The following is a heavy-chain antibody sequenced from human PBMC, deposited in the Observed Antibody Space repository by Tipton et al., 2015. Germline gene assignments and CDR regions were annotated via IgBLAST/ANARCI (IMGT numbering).Heavy chain of an antibody. V-gene: IGHV4-34*01. J-gene: IGHJ3*02. Sequence: TLSLTCAVSGESFSKYYWSWIRQSPGKGLEWIGEINDSGKSNYNPSLKSRVTISVDTSKSQFFLKLSSVTAADTAVYYCARDHIWAFDIWGQGTMVTVSS. CDR1: GESFSKYY. CDR2: INDSGKS. D-gene: IGHD2-21*01. CDR3: ARDHIWAFDI.